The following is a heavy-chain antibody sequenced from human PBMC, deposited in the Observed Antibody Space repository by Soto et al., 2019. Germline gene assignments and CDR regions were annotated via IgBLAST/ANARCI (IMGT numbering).Heavy chain of an antibody. J-gene: IGHJ5*02. CDR2: ISAYNGNT. V-gene: IGHV1-18*01. CDR1: GYTFTSYG. Sequence: ASVKVSCKAPGYTFTSYGISWVRQAPGQGLEWMGWISAYNGNTNYAQKLQGRVTMTTDTSTSTAYMELRSLRSDDTAVYYCARDAVVVVAAGFDPWGQGTLVTVSS. CDR3: ARDAVVVVAAGFDP. D-gene: IGHD2-15*01.